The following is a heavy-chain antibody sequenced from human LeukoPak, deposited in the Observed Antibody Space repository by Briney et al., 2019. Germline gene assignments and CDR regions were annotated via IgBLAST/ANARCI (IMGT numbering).Heavy chain of an antibody. CDR1: GFTFDDYA. Sequence: PGRSLRLSCAASGFTFDDYAMHWVRQAPGKGLEWVSGISWNSGSIGYADSVKGRFTISRDNAKNSLYLQMNSLRDEDTAIYYCARDPYNGNYGDFYYYYMDVWGKGTTVTISS. J-gene: IGHJ6*03. D-gene: IGHD1-26*01. CDR3: ARDPYNGNYGDFYYYYMDV. CDR2: ISWNSGSI. V-gene: IGHV3-9*01.